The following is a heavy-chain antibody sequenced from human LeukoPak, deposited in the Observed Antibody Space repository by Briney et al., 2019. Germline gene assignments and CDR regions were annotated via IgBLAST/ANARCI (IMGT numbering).Heavy chain of an antibody. CDR2: ISSSSDYI. D-gene: IGHD3-3*01. Sequence: PGGSLRLSCAASGFTFSSSTMNWVRQAPGKGLEWVSSISSSSDYIYYADSVKGRFTISRDNSKNTLYLQMNSLRAEDTAVYYCAKDRITVFGVVPDVWGKGTTVTVSS. CDR3: AKDRITVFGVVPDV. CDR1: GFTFSSST. J-gene: IGHJ6*04. V-gene: IGHV3-21*04.